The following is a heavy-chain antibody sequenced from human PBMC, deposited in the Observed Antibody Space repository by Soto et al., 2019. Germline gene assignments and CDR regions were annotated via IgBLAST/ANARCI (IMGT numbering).Heavy chain of an antibody. Sequence: LRLSCAASGFTFSDYWMHWVRQAPGKGLVWVSRINSDVSSTTYADSVKGRFTIFRDNAENTLYLQMSSLRAEDSAVYYCARGMITFGEVIVDYWGQGTLVTVSS. CDR1: GFTFSDYW. V-gene: IGHV3-74*01. D-gene: IGHD3-16*02. J-gene: IGHJ4*02. CDR2: INSDVSST. CDR3: ARGMITFGEVIVDY.